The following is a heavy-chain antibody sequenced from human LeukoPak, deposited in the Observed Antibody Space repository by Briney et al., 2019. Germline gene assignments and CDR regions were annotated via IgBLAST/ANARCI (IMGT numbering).Heavy chain of an antibody. CDR3: ARYCGPTGYCTHYHYYGMDV. J-gene: IGHJ6*02. V-gene: IGHV3-30-3*01. Sequence: GGSLRLSCAASGFTFNSYAMHWVRQAPGKGLEWVAVISYDGSDKYYADSVKGRFTISRDNSENALYLQMNSLRTEDTAVYYCARYCGPTGYCTHYHYYGMDVWGQGTTVTVSS. CDR2: ISYDGSDK. CDR1: GFTFNSYA. D-gene: IGHD2-8*01.